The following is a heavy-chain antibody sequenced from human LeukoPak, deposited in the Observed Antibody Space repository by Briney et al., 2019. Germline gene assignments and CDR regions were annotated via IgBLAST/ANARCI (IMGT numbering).Heavy chain of an antibody. CDR2: INPSGGGT. D-gene: IGHD6-13*01. CDR1: GYTFTSYY. Sequence: ASVKVSCKASGYTFTSYYMHWVRQAPGQGLEWMGMINPSGGGTSYAQKFQGRVTMTRDTSTSTVYMELSSLRSEDTAVYYCARARYSSSWPLPHAEYFQHWGQGTLVTVSS. CDR3: ARARYSSSWPLPHAEYFQH. J-gene: IGHJ1*01. V-gene: IGHV1-46*01.